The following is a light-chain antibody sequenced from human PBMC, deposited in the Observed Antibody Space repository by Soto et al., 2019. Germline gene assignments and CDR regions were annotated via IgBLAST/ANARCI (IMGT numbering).Light chain of an antibody. Sequence: DIQMTQSPSTLSASVGDRVTITCRASQSISSWLAWYQQKPGKAPKLLIYKASSLESGVPSRFSGSGSGTEFTLTIRSLQPDDFATYSCQQYNSYPGTFGQGTKVEIK. CDR2: KAS. CDR3: QQYNSYPGT. V-gene: IGKV1-5*03. CDR1: QSISSW. J-gene: IGKJ1*01.